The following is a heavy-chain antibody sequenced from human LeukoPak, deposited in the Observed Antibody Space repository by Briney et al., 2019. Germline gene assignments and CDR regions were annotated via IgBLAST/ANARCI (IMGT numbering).Heavy chain of an antibody. Sequence: PSETLSLTCTVSGGSISSGSYDWSWIRQPAGKGLGWIGRVYTSGSTNYNPAVKSRVTISVGTSKNQFSLKLSSVTAADTAVYYCAREKLGYCSSTSCLRYYYYYYMDVWGKGTTVTISS. CDR2: VYTSGST. V-gene: IGHV4-61*02. J-gene: IGHJ6*03. CDR1: GGSISSGSYD. CDR3: AREKLGYCSSTSCLRYYYYYYMDV. D-gene: IGHD2-2*01.